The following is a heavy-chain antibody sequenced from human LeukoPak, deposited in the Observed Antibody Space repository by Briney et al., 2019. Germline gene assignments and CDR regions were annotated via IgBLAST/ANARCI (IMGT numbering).Heavy chain of an antibody. J-gene: IGHJ4*02. D-gene: IGHD1-26*01. CDR3: AREERIVGAAFDY. CDR1: GFTFSDYY. Sequence: GGSLRLTCAASGFTFSDYYMSWIRQAPGKGLEWVSYISSSGSTIYYADSVKGRFTISRDNAKNSLYLQMNSLRAEDAAVYYCAREERIVGAAFDYWGQGTLVTVSS. CDR2: ISSSGSTI. V-gene: IGHV3-11*01.